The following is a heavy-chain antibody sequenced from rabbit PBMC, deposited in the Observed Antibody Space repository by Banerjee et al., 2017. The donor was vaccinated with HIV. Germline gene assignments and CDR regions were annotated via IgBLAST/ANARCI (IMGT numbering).Heavy chain of an antibody. CDR2: IYTGSATT. Sequence: QSLEESGGDLVKPGASLTLTCTASGFSFSSSYWICWVRQAPGKGLEWIACIYTGSATTDYASWVNGRFTISSDNAQNTMDLQMDSLTAADTATYFCARSGRTTYLSYFNLWGPGTLVTVS. D-gene: IGHD1-1*01. CDR3: ARSGRTTYLSYFNL. J-gene: IGHJ4*01. CDR1: GFSFSSSYW. V-gene: IGHV1S40*01.